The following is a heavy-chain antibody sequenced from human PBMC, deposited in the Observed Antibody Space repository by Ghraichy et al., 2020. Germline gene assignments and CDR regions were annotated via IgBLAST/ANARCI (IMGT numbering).Heavy chain of an antibody. D-gene: IGHD3-22*01. CDR2: INSEGTST. J-gene: IGHJ6*02. CDR3: ARDRSYYDSSGYYYYHFGLDV. V-gene: IGHV3-74*01. CDR1: GFSFSSDW. Sequence: GSLRLSCEASGFSFSSDWMHWVRLGPGKGLMWVARINSEGTSTSYAESVEGRFTISRDNAKDTLYLQMDNLRVEDTAVYYCARDRSYYDSSGYYYYHFGLDVWGQGTTVTVSS.